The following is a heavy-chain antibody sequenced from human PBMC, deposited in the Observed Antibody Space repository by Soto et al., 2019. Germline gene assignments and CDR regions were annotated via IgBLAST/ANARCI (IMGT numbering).Heavy chain of an antibody. J-gene: IGHJ4*02. D-gene: IGHD3-10*01. V-gene: IGHV3-30*18. Sequence: QVQLVESGGGVVQPGRSLRLSCAASGFTFSSYGMHWVRQAPGKGLEWVAVISYDGSNKYYADSVKGRFTISRDNSKNTLYLQMNSLRAEDTAVYYCANSYGSGAGVAYWGQGTLVTVSS. CDR3: ANSYGSGAGVAY. CDR2: ISYDGSNK. CDR1: GFTFSSYG.